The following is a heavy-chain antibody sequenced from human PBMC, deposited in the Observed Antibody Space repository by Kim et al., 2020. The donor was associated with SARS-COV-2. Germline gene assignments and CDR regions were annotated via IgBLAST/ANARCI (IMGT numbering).Heavy chain of an antibody. CDR1: GGSISSSSYY. CDR3: ARQLFNWNYVWGLWYFDY. CDR2: IYYSGST. J-gene: IGHJ4*02. D-gene: IGHD1-7*01. V-gene: IGHV4-39*01. Sequence: SETLSLTCTVSGGSISSSSYYWGWIRQPPGKGLEWIGSIYYSGSTYYNPSLKSRVTISVDTSKNQFSLKLSSVTAADTAVYYCARQLFNWNYVWGLWYFDYRGQGTLVTVSS.